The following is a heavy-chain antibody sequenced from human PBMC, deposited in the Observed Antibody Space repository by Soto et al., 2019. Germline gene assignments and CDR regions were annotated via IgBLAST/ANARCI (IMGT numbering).Heavy chain of an antibody. CDR3: ARRTIAVAGTKKESDY. CDR2: ISAYNGNT. Sequence: GASVKVSCKASGYTFTSYGISWVRQAPGQGLEWMGWISAYNGNTNYAQKLQGRVTMTTDTSTSTAYMELRSLRSDDTAVYYCARRTIAVAGTKKESDYWGQGTLVTVSS. CDR1: GYTFTSYG. J-gene: IGHJ4*02. D-gene: IGHD6-19*01. V-gene: IGHV1-18*01.